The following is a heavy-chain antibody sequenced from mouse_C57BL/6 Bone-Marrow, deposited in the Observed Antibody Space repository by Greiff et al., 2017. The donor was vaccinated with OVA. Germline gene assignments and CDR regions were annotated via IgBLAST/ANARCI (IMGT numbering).Heavy chain of an antibody. CDR3: ARHYYGSRTAWFAY. J-gene: IGHJ3*01. D-gene: IGHD1-1*01. V-gene: IGHV5-2*01. Sequence: EVKLMESGGGLVQPGESLKLSCESNEYEFPSHYMSLVRQTPGKRLELVAAINRDGGSTYYPDTMGRRFIISRDNTKKTLYLQMSSLRSEDTALYYCARHYYGSRTAWFAYWGQGTLVTVSA. CDR2: INRDGGST. CDR1: EYEFPSHY.